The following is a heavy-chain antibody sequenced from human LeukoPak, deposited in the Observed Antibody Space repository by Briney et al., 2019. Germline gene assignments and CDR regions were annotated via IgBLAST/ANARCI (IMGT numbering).Heavy chain of an antibody. CDR2: IIPILGIA. Sequence: SVKVSCKASGGTFSSYAISWVRQAPGQGLEWMGRIIPILGIANYAQKFQGRVTTTADKSTSTAYMELSSLRSEDTAVYYCARSSSWILYNYWGQGTLVTVSS. D-gene: IGHD6-13*01. V-gene: IGHV1-69*04. CDR1: GGTFSSYA. J-gene: IGHJ4*02. CDR3: ARSSSWILYNY.